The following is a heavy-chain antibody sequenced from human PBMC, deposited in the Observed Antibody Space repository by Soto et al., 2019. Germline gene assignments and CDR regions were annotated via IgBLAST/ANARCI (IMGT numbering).Heavy chain of an antibody. Sequence: EVQLVESGGGLVQPGGSLRLSCAASGFTFSSYWMHWVRQAPGKGLVWVSRINSDGSSTSYADSVKGRFTISRDNAKNSLDRQMNRQRAEDTAVYYCARDSELYDSSGYHLDYWGQGTLVTVSS. CDR3: ARDSELYDSSGYHLDY. CDR1: GFTFSSYW. V-gene: IGHV3-74*01. J-gene: IGHJ4*02. CDR2: INSDGSST. D-gene: IGHD3-22*01.